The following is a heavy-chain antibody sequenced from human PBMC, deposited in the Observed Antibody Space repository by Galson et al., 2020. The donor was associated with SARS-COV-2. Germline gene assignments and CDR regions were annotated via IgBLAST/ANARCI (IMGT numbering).Heavy chain of an antibody. J-gene: IGHJ6*02. CDR1: GFTFSSYS. CDR3: AAAPGHYDILTGYYIGGEMDV. V-gene: IGHV3-48*02. Sequence: GGSLRLSCAASGFTFSSYSMNWVRQAPGKGLEWVSYISSSSSTIYYADSVKGRFTISRDNANNSLYLQMNSLRDENTAVYYCAAAPGHYDILTGYYIGGEMDVWGQGTTVTVSS. CDR2: ISSSSSTI. D-gene: IGHD3-9*01.